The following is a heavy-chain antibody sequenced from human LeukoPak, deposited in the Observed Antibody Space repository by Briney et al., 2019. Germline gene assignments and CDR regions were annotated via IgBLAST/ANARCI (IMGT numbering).Heavy chain of an antibody. CDR2: ISGSGGST. V-gene: IGHV3-23*01. CDR3: AKPKGRGYSYGSYYFDY. CDR1: GFTFSSYA. D-gene: IGHD5-18*01. Sequence: GGSLRLSCAASGFTFSSYAMSWVRQAPGKGLERVSAISGSGGSTYYADSVKGRFTISRDNSKNTLYLQMNSLRAEDTAVYYCAKPKGRGYSYGSYYFDYWGQGTLVTVSS. J-gene: IGHJ4*02.